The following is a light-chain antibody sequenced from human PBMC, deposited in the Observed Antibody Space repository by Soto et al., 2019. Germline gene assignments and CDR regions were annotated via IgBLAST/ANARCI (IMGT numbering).Light chain of an antibody. CDR2: GAS. J-gene: IGKJ2*01. CDR1: QSVGSNY. CDR3: QQYGTSPRS. V-gene: IGKV3-20*01. Sequence: EIVLTQSPGTLSLFPGERATLSCRASQSVGSNYLAWYQQKPGQAPRLLIHGASSRATGIPDRFSGSGSGTDFTLTISRLEPEEFAVYYCQQYGTSPRSFGQGTKLQI.